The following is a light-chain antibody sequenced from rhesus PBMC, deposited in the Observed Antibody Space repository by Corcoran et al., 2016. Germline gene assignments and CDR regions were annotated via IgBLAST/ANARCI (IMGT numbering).Light chain of an antibody. CDR1: QSLLDSEDGNTY. CDR2: EVS. CDR3: MQYTHIPWT. J-gene: IGKJ1*01. V-gene: IGKV2-86*01. Sequence: DIVMTQTPLSLPVTPGEPASISCRSSQSLLDSEDGNTYLDWYLQKPGPLPQPLIYEVSNRASGVPERVSGSGEDTVCTLKISRLGAEDVGVYYCMQYTHIPWTFGQGTKVEIK.